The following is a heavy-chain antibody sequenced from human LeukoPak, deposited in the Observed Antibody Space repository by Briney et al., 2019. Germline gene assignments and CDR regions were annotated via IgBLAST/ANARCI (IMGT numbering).Heavy chain of an antibody. CDR1: GFTFTGYC. CDR2: IKSDGSNT. J-gene: IGHJ4*02. D-gene: IGHD6-13*01. V-gene: IGHV3-33*01. Sequence: GASVRLSCAASGFTFTGYCMHWVRQAPGQGLEWVALIKSDGSNTNYAHSVKGRFTISSDNSNNTPSLQLNSLRSDHTAVYYRASDRGSSWYGLIDYWGQGTLVTVSS. CDR3: ASDRGSSWYGLIDY.